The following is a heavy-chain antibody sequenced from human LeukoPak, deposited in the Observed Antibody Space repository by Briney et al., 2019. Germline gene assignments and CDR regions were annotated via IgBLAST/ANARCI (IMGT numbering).Heavy chain of an antibody. CDR1: GFTFSSYA. Sequence: GGSLRLSCSASGFTFSSYAMHWVRQAPGKGLEYVSAISSNGGSTYYADSVKGRFTISRDNSKNTLYLQMSSLRAKDTAVYYCVKDPRYFDWLSLDYWGQGTLVTVSS. D-gene: IGHD3-9*01. CDR2: ISSNGGST. CDR3: VKDPRYFDWLSLDY. V-gene: IGHV3-64D*06. J-gene: IGHJ4*02.